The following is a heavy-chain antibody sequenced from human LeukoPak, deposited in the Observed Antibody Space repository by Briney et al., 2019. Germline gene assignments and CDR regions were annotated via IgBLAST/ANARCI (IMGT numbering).Heavy chain of an antibody. D-gene: IGHD5-12*01. V-gene: IGHV4-30-2*05. CDR2: IYYSGST. J-gene: IGHJ4*02. CDR3: ARAVDIVATH. CDR1: GGSISSGGYS. Sequence: SETLSLTCAVSGGSISSGGYSWSWIRQPPGKGLEWIGYIYYSGSTYYNPSLKSRVTISVDTSKNQFSLKLSSVTAADTAVYYCARAVDIVATHWGQGTLVTVSS.